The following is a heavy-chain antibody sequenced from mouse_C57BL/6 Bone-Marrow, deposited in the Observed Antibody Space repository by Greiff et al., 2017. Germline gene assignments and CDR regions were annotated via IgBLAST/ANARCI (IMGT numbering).Heavy chain of an antibody. CDR3: ARRDEYDGYWYFDV. V-gene: IGHV1-58*01. CDR2: IYIGNGYT. J-gene: IGHJ1*03. D-gene: IGHD2-4*01. Sequence: EVQLQQSGAELVRPGSSVKMSCKTSGYTFTSYGINWVKQRPGQGLEWIGYIYIGNGYTEYTEKFKGKATLTSDKSSSTAYMQLSSLTSEDSAIFFCARRDEYDGYWYFDVWGTGTTVTVSS. CDR1: GYTFTSYG.